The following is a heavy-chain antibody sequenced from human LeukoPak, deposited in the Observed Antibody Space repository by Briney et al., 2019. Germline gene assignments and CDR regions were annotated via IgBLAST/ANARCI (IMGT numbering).Heavy chain of an antibody. CDR1: GFTFSSYS. J-gene: IGHJ4*02. CDR2: ISSSSSTI. Sequence: GGSLRLSCAASGFTFSSYSMNWVRQAPGKGLEWVSYISSSSSTIYYADSVKGRFTISRDNAKNSLYLQMNSLRAEDTAVYYCASVSYCSSTSCTDYWGQGTLVTVSS. V-gene: IGHV3-48*01. CDR3: ASVSYCSSTSCTDY. D-gene: IGHD2-2*01.